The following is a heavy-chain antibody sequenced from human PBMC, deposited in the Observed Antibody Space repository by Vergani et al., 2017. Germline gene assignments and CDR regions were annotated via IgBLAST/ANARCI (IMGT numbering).Heavy chain of an antibody. V-gene: IGHV4-59*01. Sequence: QVRLQESGPGLVKPSETLSLTCSVSGGSMSGYYWSWIRQPPGKELEWIGYMYHNGRTNYNPSLETRVIISGDTSKKQFSLKLNSVTAADTAVYYCGRVADFYGLGSRLLEVWGQGILVTVSS. D-gene: IGHD3-10*01. CDR1: GGSMSGYY. CDR2: MYHNGRT. J-gene: IGHJ4*02. CDR3: GRVADFYGLGSRLLEV.